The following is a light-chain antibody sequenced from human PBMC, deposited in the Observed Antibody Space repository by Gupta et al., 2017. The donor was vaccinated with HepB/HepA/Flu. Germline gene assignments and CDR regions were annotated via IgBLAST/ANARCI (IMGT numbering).Light chain of an antibody. CDR3: QQYYNVPLT. Sequence: DIVMTQSPDSLAVSLGERATITCRSSHTLLWAPNNQNYLAWYQQRPGQPPKLLIRWASARESGGPDPFIGSRVSARFTPTISNLQSEEAANFYCQQYYNVPLTFGGGTKV. CDR2: WAS. CDR1: HTLLWAPNNQNY. V-gene: IGKV4-1*01. J-gene: IGKJ4*01.